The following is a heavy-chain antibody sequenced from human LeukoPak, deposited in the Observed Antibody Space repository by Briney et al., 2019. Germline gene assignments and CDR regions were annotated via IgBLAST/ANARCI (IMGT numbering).Heavy chain of an antibody. J-gene: IGHJ6*04. CDR2: IRYDGSNK. CDR3: AKGRGWEASYYYCYGR. D-gene: IGHD1-26*01. V-gene: IGHV3-30*02. CDR1: GFTFSSYG. Sequence: GGSLRLSCAASGFTFSSYGIHWVRQAPGKGLEWVAFIRYDGSNKYYTDSVKGRFTISRDNSKNTLYLQMNSLRAEDTAVYYCAKGRGWEASYYYCYGRLGQRDHGHHLL.